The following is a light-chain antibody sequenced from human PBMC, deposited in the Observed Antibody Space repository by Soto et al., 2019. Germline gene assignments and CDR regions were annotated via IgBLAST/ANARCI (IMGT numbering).Light chain of an antibody. CDR3: QQSGTSSYT. V-gene: IGKV3-20*01. CDR1: QSLSGNN. CDR2: DAS. Sequence: EIVLTQSPGTLSLSPGERATLFCRASQSLSGNNLAWYQQRPGQAPRLLIYDASSRATGIPDRFSGSGSGTDFILTISRLEPEDFVVYYCQQSGTSSYTFGQGTTLEIK. J-gene: IGKJ2*01.